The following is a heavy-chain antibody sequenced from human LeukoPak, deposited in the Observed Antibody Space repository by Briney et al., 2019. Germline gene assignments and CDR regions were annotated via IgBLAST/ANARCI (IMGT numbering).Heavy chain of an antibody. Sequence: PGGSLRLSCAASGFTFSSYCMNWVRQAPGKGLEWVSSISSSSNYIDYADSVKGRFTISRDNARNSLYLQMNNLRAEDTAVYYCARDERYYYGSGSYSYYGLDVWGQGTTVTVSS. D-gene: IGHD3-10*01. CDR3: ARDERYYYGSGSYSYYGLDV. V-gene: IGHV3-21*01. CDR1: GFTFSSYC. J-gene: IGHJ6*02. CDR2: ISSSSNYI.